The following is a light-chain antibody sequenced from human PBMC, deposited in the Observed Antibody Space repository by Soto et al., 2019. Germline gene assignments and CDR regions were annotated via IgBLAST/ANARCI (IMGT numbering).Light chain of an antibody. V-gene: IGKV3-20*01. Sequence: EFVLTQSPGTLSLSPGERVTLSCRASQSVGTSWLAWYQQKPGQSPRLLIYSTSSRSTGIPDRFSGSVSETDFALTISRLEPEDSAVYYCQQYASSQWTFGQGTKVEIK. CDR1: QSVGTSW. CDR2: STS. J-gene: IGKJ1*01. CDR3: QQYASSQWT.